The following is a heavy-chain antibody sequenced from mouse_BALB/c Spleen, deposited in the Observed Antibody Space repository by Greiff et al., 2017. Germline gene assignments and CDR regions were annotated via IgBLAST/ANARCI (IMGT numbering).Heavy chain of an antibody. CDR3: ARGYYGSRPWFAY. J-gene: IGHJ3*01. CDR2: INPYNGGT. D-gene: IGHD1-1*01. V-gene: IGHV1-18*01. Sequence: QQSHGKNLEWIGLINPYNGGTSYNQKFKGKATLTVDKSSSTAYMELLSLTSEDTAVYYCARGYYGSRPWFAYWGQGTLVTVSA.